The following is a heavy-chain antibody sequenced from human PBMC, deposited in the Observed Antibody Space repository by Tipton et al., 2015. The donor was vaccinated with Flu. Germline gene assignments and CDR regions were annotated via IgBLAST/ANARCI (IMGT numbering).Heavy chain of an antibody. D-gene: IGHD1-1*01. CDR1: SGSFGNYA. J-gene: IGHJ6*03. CDR2: ILPFLDTA. CDR3: ARGDRGTENYYYQYYMDV. Sequence: QSGAEVKWPESSVYVSCTTSSGSFGNYAINWVRQAPGQGLEWMGGILPFLDTAKYAQKFQGRLTISADRSTKGVYMELRSLRSDDTAVYYCARGDRGTENYYYQYYMDVWGTGTTVTVSS. V-gene: IGHV1-69*06.